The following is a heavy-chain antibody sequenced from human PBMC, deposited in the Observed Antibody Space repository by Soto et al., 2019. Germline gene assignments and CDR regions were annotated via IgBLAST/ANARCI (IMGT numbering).Heavy chain of an antibody. D-gene: IGHD2-15*01. CDR3: ARGGAAALYYFDY. CDR2: IWYDGSNE. CDR1: GFTFRSYG. J-gene: IGHJ4*02. V-gene: IGHV3-33*01. Sequence: QAQLVESGGGVVQPGKSLRLSCAASGFTFRSYGMHWVRQVPGKGLEWVAVIWYDGSNEYYADSVKGRFTISRDNSRNTLYLQMNSLRDEETGIYYCARGGAAALYYFDYWGQGALVTVSS.